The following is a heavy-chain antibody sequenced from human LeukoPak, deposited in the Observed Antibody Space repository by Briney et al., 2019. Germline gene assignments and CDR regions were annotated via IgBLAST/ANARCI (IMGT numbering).Heavy chain of an antibody. V-gene: IGHV3-21*01. Sequence: GGSLRLSCAASGFTFSSYSMNWVRQAPGKGLEWVSSISSSSSYIYYADSVKGRFTISRDNAKNSLYLQMNSLRVEDTAVYYCVRSAFHAGSGNYYDYWGQGTLVTVSS. D-gene: IGHD3-22*01. CDR2: ISSSSSYI. J-gene: IGHJ4*02. CDR3: VRSAFHAGSGNYYDY. CDR1: GFTFSSYS.